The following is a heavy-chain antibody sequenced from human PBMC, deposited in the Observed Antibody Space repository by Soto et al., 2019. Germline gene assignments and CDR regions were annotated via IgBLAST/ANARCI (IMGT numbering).Heavy chain of an antibody. D-gene: IGHD3-3*01. CDR3: ARVGYDFWSGSSPGWFDP. Sequence: PSETLSLTCTVSGGSISSYYWSWIRQPPGKGLEWIGYIYYSGSTNYNPSLKSRVTISVDTSKNQFSLKLSSVTAADTAVYYCARVGYDFWSGSSPGWFDPWGQGILVTVSS. CDR2: IYYSGST. J-gene: IGHJ5*02. CDR1: GGSISSYY. V-gene: IGHV4-59*01.